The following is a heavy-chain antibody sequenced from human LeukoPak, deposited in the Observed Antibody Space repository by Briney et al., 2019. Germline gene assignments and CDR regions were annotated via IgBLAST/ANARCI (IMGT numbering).Heavy chain of an antibody. J-gene: IGHJ4*02. CDR2: ISGSGGST. V-gene: IGHV3-23*01. D-gene: IGHD6-13*01. CDR1: GFTFSSYA. CDR3: ARTAAGGTELDY. Sequence: GGSLSLSCAASGFTFSSYAMSWVRQAPGKGLEWVSAISGSGGSTYYADSLKGRFTISRDNAKNSLYLQMNSLSAEDTAVYYCARTAAGGTELDYWGQGTLVTVSS.